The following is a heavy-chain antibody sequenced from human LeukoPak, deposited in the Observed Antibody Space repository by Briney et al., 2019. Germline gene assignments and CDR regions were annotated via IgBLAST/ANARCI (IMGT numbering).Heavy chain of an antibody. J-gene: IGHJ3*02. CDR2: ISGPGTTI. CDR1: GFTFSSYE. CDR3: ARGKYTAAFDI. V-gene: IGHV3-48*03. D-gene: IGHD5-18*01. Sequence: TGGSLRLSCAASGFTFSSYEFNWVRQAPGQGLEWVSYISGPGTTISYADSVKGRFTISRDNAKNSLYLQVNSLRVEDTAVYYCARGKYTAAFDIWGQGTMVTVSS.